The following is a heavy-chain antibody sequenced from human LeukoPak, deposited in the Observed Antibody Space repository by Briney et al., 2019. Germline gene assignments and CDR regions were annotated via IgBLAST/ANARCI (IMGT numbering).Heavy chain of an antibody. V-gene: IGHV4-30-2*01. CDR3: ATGRSIRYFDY. CDR2: IYHSGST. J-gene: IGHJ4*02. CDR1: GGSISSGHSS. Sequence: PSETLSLTCAVPGGSISSGHSSWNWFRQPPGKGLEWIGYIYHSGSTYYNPSLKSRVTISVDRSKNQFSLKLSSVTAADTAIYYCATGRSIRYFDYWGQGTLLSVSS. D-gene: IGHD3-9*01.